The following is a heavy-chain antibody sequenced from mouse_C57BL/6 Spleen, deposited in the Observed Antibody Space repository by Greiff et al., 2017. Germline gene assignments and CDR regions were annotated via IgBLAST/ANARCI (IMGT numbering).Heavy chain of an antibody. V-gene: IGHV1-82*01. CDR2: IYPGDGDT. Sequence: QVQLQQSGPELVKPGASVKISCKASGYAFSSSWMNWVKPRPGKGLEWIGRIYPGDGDTNYNGKFKGKATLTADKSSSTAYMQLSSLTSEDSAVYFCAREVVAFYYAMDYWGQGTSVTVSS. J-gene: IGHJ4*01. CDR3: AREVVAFYYAMDY. D-gene: IGHD1-1*01. CDR1: GYAFSSSW.